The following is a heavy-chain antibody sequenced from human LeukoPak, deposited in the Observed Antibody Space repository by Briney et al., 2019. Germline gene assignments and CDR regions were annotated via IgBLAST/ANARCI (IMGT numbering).Heavy chain of an antibody. V-gene: IGHV4-39*07. J-gene: IGHJ6*03. D-gene: IGHD3-16*01. Sequence: SETLSLTCTVSGGSISSSSYYWGWIRQPPGKGLEWIGSIYYSGSTYYNPSLKSRVTISVDTSKNQFSLKLSSVTAADTAVYYCARGYGGIYYYYMDVWGKGTTVTVSS. CDR3: ARGYGGIYYYYMDV. CDR2: IYYSGST. CDR1: GGSISSSSYY.